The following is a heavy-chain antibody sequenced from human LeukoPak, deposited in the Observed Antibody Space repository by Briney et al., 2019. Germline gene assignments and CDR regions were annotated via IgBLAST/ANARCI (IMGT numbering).Heavy chain of an antibody. CDR3: ARTGYYDFWSGYQDN. Sequence: PSETLSLTCTVSGGSICSYYWSWIRQPPGKGLEWIGYIYYSGSTNYNPSLKSRVTISVDTSKNQFSLKLSSVTAADTAVYYCARTGYYDFWSGYQDNWGQGTLVTVSS. J-gene: IGHJ4*02. V-gene: IGHV4-59*01. D-gene: IGHD3-3*01. CDR1: GGSICSYY. CDR2: IYYSGST.